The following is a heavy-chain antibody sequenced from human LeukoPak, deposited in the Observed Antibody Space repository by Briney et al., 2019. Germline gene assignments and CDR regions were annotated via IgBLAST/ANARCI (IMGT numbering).Heavy chain of an antibody. CDR2: INTNTGNP. V-gene: IGHV7-4-1*02. J-gene: IGHJ4*02. CDR3: ARDQGYDSSGYYPPFDY. D-gene: IGHD3-22*01. Sequence: ASVKVSCKAPGYTFTSYAMNWVRQAPGQGLEWMGWINTNTGNPTYAQGFTGRFVFSLDTSVSTAYLQISSLKAEDTAVYYCARDQGYDSSGYYPPFDYWGQGTLVTVSS. CDR1: GYTFTSYA.